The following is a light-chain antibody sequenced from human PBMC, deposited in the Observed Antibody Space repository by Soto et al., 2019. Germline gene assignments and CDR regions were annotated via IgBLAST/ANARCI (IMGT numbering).Light chain of an antibody. CDR1: SSDVGTYDY. CDR2: EVT. Sequence: QSVLTQPASVSGSPGRSIAISCTGTSSDVGTYDYVSWYQQYPDKAPKLIIYEVTQRPSGVSNRFSGSKSGNTASLTISGLQAEDEADYYCSSHTSVNTRVFGTGTKVTVL. CDR3: SSHTSVNTRV. V-gene: IGLV2-14*01. J-gene: IGLJ1*01.